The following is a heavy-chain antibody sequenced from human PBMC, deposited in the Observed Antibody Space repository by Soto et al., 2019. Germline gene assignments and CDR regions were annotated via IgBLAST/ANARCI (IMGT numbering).Heavy chain of an antibody. V-gene: IGHV3-74*01. CDR1: GFTFSNYW. CDR3: VRDRHGDY. J-gene: IGHJ4*02. Sequence: EVQLVESGGGLVQPGGSLRLSCAGSGFTFSNYWIHWVRQAPGKGLEWVSRIDHDGPTDYADSVRGRFTISRDNAENTLYLQMNSLRPEDTAVYYCVRDRHGDYWGQGTLVTVSS. CDR2: IDHDGPT.